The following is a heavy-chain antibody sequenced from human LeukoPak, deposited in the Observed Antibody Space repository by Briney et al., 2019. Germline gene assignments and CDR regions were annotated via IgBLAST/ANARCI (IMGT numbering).Heavy chain of an antibody. CDR1: GGSLSDHD. Sequence: SETLSLTCAVFGGSLSDHDWSWIRQPPGKGLEWFGEINHRGATNYNPSLKSRVTLSLDTSKNQVSLKLNSLTAADTAVYYCARGKGDLSMIVMIVTAVEFYFDSWGPGTLVTVSS. CDR2: INHRGAT. D-gene: IGHD3-22*01. J-gene: IGHJ4*02. V-gene: IGHV4-34*01. CDR3: ARGKGDLSMIVMIVTAVEFYFDS.